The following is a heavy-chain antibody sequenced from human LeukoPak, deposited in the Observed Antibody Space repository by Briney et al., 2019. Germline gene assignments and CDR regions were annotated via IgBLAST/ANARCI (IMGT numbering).Heavy chain of an antibody. Sequence: GGSLRLSCVASGFPFSSYWMTWVRQAPGKGLEWVSAISGSGGGTYYADSAKGRFTISRDNSKNTLYLQMNSLRAEDTAVYYCATYYYDSSGSYYFDYWGQGTLVTVSS. CDR3: ATYYYDSSGSYYFDY. J-gene: IGHJ4*02. CDR1: GFPFSSYW. CDR2: ISGSGGGT. D-gene: IGHD3-22*01. V-gene: IGHV3-23*01.